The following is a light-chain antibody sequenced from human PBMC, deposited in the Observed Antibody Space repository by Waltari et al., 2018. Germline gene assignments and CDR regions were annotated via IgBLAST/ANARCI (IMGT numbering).Light chain of an antibody. Sequence: QSALTQPASVSGSPGQSITISCTGTSSDVGNYNLVSWYQQSPVKAPKVMIYDDNRRPSGVSDRFSGYKSGNTASLTIAGVQAEDAADYYCCSYAGSYTWVFGGGTKLTVL. CDR1: SSDVGNYNL. CDR3: CSYAGSYTWV. V-gene: IGLV2-23*01. J-gene: IGLJ3*02. CDR2: DDN.